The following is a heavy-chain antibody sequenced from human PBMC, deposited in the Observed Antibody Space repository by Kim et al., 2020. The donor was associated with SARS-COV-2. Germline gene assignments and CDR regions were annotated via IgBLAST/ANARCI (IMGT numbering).Heavy chain of an antibody. Sequence: SETLSLTCTVSGGFISSSTYYWGWIRQPPGKGLQWIVSVYYSGSTHYNPSLKGRITISVDTSKNQFSLILSSVTAADTAVFYCARNAPTAANPPFDYWGQGTLVTVSS. CDR1: GGFISSSTYY. CDR2: VYYSGST. CDR3: ARNAPTAANPPFDY. V-gene: IGHV4-39*01. J-gene: IGHJ4*02. D-gene: IGHD2-21*02.